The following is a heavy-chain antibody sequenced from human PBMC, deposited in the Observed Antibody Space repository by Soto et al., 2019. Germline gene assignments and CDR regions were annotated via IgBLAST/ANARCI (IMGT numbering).Heavy chain of an antibody. CDR2: IYYSGST. J-gene: IGHJ4*02. D-gene: IGHD6-13*01. CDR1: GGSISSSSYH. CDR3: ARRTAAAGHDY. V-gene: IGHV4-39*01. Sequence: PSETQSLTCTVAGGSISSSSYHWGWIRQPPGKGLEWIGSIYYSGSTYYNPSLKSRVTISVDTSKNQFSLKLSSVTAADTAVYYCARRTAAAGHDYWGQGTLVTVSS.